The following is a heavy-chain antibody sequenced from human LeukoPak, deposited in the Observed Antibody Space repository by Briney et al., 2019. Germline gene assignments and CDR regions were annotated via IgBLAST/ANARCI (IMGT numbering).Heavy chain of an antibody. CDR3: ARDLGSCSGGSCRIFDY. Sequence: ASVKVSCKASGYTFTGYYLHWVRQAPGQGLEWMGWINPNSGATNYARKFQGRGTVTRDTSISAAYMELSSLRSDDTAVYYCARDLGSCSGGSCRIFDYWGQGTLVTVSS. D-gene: IGHD2-15*01. J-gene: IGHJ4*02. CDR1: GYTFTGYY. CDR2: INPNSGAT. V-gene: IGHV1-2*07.